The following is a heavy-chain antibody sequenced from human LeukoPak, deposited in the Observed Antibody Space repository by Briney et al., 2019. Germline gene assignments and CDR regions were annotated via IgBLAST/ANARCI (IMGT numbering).Heavy chain of an antibody. CDR1: GGSFNGFY. Sequence: PSETLSLTCAVYGGSFNGFYWSWVRQSPGKGLEWIAEINYSGNTNYNPSLKSRVTILIDTSKNQFSLKLNSLTAADTAMYFCARGGYYDSSGYSAAEYFQHWGQGTLVTVSS. V-gene: IGHV4-34*01. D-gene: IGHD3-22*01. J-gene: IGHJ1*01. CDR2: INYSGNT. CDR3: ARGGYYDSSGYSAAEYFQH.